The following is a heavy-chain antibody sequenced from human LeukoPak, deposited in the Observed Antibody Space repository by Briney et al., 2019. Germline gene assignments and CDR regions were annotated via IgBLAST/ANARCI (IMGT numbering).Heavy chain of an antibody. V-gene: IGHV3-11*04. D-gene: IGHD3-22*01. CDR1: GFTFSDYY. J-gene: IGHJ3*02. CDR2: ISSSGSTI. CDR3: ARSSDYYDSSGYISDAFDI. Sequence: GGSLRLSCAASGFTFSDYYMSWIRQAPGRGLEWVSYISSSGSTIYYADSVKGRFTISRDNAKNSLYLQMNSLRAEDTAVYYCARSSDYYDSSGYISDAFDIWGQGTMVTVSS.